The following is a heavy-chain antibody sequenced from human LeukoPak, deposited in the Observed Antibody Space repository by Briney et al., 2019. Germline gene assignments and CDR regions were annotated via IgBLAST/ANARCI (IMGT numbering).Heavy chain of an antibody. CDR2: INAGNGNT. CDR3: ARNWAAVAGTRDY. J-gene: IGHJ4*02. CDR1: GYTFTSYA. V-gene: IGHV1-3*01. Sequence: GASVTVSFKASGYTFTSYAMHWVRQAPGQRLEWMGWINAGNGNTKYSQKFQGRVTITRDTSASTAYMELSSLRSEDTAVYYCARNWAAVAGTRDYWGQGTLVTVSS. D-gene: IGHD6-19*01.